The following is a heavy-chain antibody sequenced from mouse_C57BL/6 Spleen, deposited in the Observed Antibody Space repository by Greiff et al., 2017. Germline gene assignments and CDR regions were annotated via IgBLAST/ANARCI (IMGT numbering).Heavy chain of an antibody. Sequence: QVQLQQSGAELVRPGASVTLSCKASGYTFTDYEMHWVKQTPVHGLEWIGAIDPETGGTAYTQKFKGKAILTADKSSSTAYMELRSLTSEDSAVYYCTRGDYDDGGEMDYWGQGTSVTVSS. CDR3: TRGDYDDGGEMDY. CDR1: GYTFTDYE. CDR2: IDPETGGT. D-gene: IGHD2-4*01. J-gene: IGHJ4*01. V-gene: IGHV1-15*01.